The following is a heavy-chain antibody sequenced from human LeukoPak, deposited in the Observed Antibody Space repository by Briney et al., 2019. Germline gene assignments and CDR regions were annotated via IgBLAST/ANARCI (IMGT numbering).Heavy chain of an antibody. J-gene: IGHJ4*02. CDR2: IYSDNT. CDR3: ARRAGAYSHPYGY. D-gene: IGHD4/OR15-4a*01. V-gene: IGHV3-53*01. CDR1: GFTFDDYA. Sequence: GGSLRLSCAASGFTFDDYAMHWVRQAPGKGLEWVSFIYSDNTHYSDSVKGRFTISRDNSKNTLYLQMNSLRAEDTAVYYCARRAGAYSHPYGYWGQGTLVTVSS.